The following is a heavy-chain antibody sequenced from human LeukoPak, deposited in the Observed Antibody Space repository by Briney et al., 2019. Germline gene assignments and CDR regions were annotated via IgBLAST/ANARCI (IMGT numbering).Heavy chain of an antibody. Sequence: SETLSLTCTVSGGSISSYYWSWIRQPPGKGLEWIGYIYYSGSTNYNPSLKSRVTISVDTSKNQFSLKLSSVTAADTAVYYCARAYGGNPDFDYWDQGTLVTVSS. V-gene: IGHV4-59*01. J-gene: IGHJ4*02. CDR1: GGSISSYY. CDR3: ARAYGGNPDFDY. CDR2: IYYSGST. D-gene: IGHD4-23*01.